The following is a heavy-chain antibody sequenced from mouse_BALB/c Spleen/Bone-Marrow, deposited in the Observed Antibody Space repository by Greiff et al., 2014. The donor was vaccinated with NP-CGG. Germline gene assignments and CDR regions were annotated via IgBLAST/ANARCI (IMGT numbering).Heavy chain of an antibody. Sequence: LQQSGSELVRPGASVKLSCKASGYTFTSYWMHWVKQRPGQGLEWIGNIYPGSGSTNYDEKFKSKATLTVDTSSSTAYMQLSSLTSEDSVVYYCTRDYDWVPDYWGQGTTLTVSS. V-gene: IGHV1S22*01. CDR2: IYPGSGST. J-gene: IGHJ2*01. CDR1: GYTFTSYW. D-gene: IGHD1-1*01. CDR3: TRDYDWVPDY.